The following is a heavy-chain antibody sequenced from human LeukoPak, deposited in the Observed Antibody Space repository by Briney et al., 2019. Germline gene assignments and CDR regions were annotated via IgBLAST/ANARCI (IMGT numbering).Heavy chain of an antibody. CDR1: GYTFATYY. Sequence: ASVKVSCKASGYTFATYYMHWVRQAPGQGLEWMGIINHNGGSTTYAQKFQGRVTLTRDTSTSTVYMELSSLRSEDTAVYYCARERRDRVTMTVVFKAFDYWGQGTLVSVSS. D-gene: IGHD3-22*01. V-gene: IGHV1-46*01. CDR2: INHNGGST. CDR3: ARERRDRVTMTVVFKAFDY. J-gene: IGHJ4*02.